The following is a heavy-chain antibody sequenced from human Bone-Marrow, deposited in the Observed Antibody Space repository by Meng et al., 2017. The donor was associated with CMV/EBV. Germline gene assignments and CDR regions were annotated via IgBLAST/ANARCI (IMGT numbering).Heavy chain of an antibody. J-gene: IGHJ6*02. CDR3: ATPPAFYYGMDV. V-gene: IGHV3-48*03. CDR1: GFTFSSYE. D-gene: IGHD2-2*01. Sequence: SCAASGFTFSSYEMNWVRQAPGKGLEWVSYISSSGSTIYYADSVKGRFTISRDNAKNSLYLQMNSLRAEDTAVYYCATPPAFYYGMDVWGQGTTVTVSS. CDR2: ISSSGSTI.